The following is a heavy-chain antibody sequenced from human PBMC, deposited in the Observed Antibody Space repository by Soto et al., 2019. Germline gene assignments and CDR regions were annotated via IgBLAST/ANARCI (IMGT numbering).Heavy chain of an antibody. D-gene: IGHD1-1*01. Sequence: QVQLQESGPGLVKPSETLSLTCTVSGGSISSYYWSWIRQPPGKGLEWIGYIYNSGRTNYNPSLKSRVTIPVDTSKYQFSLKLRSVTAADTAVYYCARRYGYSFDYWGQGTLVTVSS. V-gene: IGHV4-59*08. CDR1: GGSISSYY. J-gene: IGHJ4*02. CDR2: IYNSGRT. CDR3: ARRYGYSFDY.